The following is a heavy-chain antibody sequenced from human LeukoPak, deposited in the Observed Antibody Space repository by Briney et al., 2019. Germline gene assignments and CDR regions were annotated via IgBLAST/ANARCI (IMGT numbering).Heavy chain of an antibody. V-gene: IGHV4-39*07. Sequence: SETLSLTCTVSGGSISSSSYYWGWIRQPPGKGLEWIGSIYYSGSTYYNPSLKSRVTISEDTSKNQFSLKLSSVTAADTAVYYCARVWAHSGSYRGAFDIWGQGTMVTVSS. J-gene: IGHJ3*02. CDR3: ARVWAHSGSYRGAFDI. D-gene: IGHD1-26*01. CDR2: IYYSGST. CDR1: GGSISSSSYY.